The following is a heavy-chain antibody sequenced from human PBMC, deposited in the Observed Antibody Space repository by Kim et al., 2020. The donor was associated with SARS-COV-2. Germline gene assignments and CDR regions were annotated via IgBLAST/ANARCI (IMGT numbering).Heavy chain of an antibody. CDR3: ARGALRYSSSWYFDY. CDR1: GGSISSYS. D-gene: IGHD6-13*01. V-gene: IGHV4-59*13. J-gene: IGHJ4*02. Sequence: SETLSLTCTVSGGSISSYSWNWIRQPPEKGLEWIGYIYYSGSTNYNPSLKSRVTISVHTSKNQFSLKLSSVTAADTAVYYCARGALRYSSSWYFDYWGQGTLVTVSS. CDR2: IYYSGST.